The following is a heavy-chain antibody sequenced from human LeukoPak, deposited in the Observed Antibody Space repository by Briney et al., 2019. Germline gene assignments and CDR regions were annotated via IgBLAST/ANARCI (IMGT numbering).Heavy chain of an antibody. J-gene: IGHJ5*02. Sequence: GGSLRLSCAASGFTFSSYAMSWVRQAPGKGLEWVSAISGSGGSTYYADSVKGRFTISRDNSKSTLYLQMNSLRAEDTAVYYCAKDASNYDFWSGYYWFDPWGQGTLVTVSS. CDR3: AKDASNYDFWSGYYWFDP. D-gene: IGHD3-3*01. CDR1: GFTFSSYA. V-gene: IGHV3-23*01. CDR2: ISGSGGST.